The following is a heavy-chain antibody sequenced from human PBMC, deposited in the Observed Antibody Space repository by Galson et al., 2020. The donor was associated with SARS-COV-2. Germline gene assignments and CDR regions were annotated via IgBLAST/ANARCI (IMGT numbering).Heavy chain of an antibody. CDR1: GFMFNTYA. J-gene: IGHJ3*02. V-gene: IGHV3-30-3*01. D-gene: IGHD6-19*01. CDR3: ARDMNGMAGAFDI. CDR2: ISYDGINK. Sequence: GESLKISCAASGFMFNTYAIHWVRQAPGKGLEWVAVISYDGINKYYSDSVKGRFTISRDNSKNTVYLQLNSLRPEDTAVYYCARDMNGMAGAFDIWGQGTTVIVSS.